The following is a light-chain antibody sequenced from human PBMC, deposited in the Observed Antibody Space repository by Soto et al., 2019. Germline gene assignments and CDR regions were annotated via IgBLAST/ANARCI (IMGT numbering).Light chain of an antibody. J-gene: IGLJ3*02. CDR1: SSDVGAYKY. CDR3: TSYVGNDIGV. V-gene: IGLV2-8*01. Sequence: QSVLTQPPSASGSPGQSVTISCTGTSSDVGAYKYVSWYQQYPGKAPKLMIYEVTKRPSGVPDSSSGSKSGNTASLTVYGPQAEDEADYYCTSYVGNDIGVFGGGTTVTV. CDR2: EVT.